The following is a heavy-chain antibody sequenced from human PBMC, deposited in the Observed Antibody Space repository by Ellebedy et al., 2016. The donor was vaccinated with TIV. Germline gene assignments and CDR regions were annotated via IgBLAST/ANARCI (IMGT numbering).Heavy chain of an antibody. V-gene: IGHV1-2*04. J-gene: IGHJ4*02. D-gene: IGHD6-13*01. CDR3: ARDLFPGYSSSWFYFDY. CDR1: GYTFAAYY. CDR2: INPNSGGT. Sequence: AASVKVSCKASGYTFAAYYLHWVRQAPGQGLEWMGWINPNSGGTNYAQKFQGWVTMTRDTSITTAYMEFSRLKSDDTSVYYCARDLFPGYSSSWFYFDYWGQGTLATVSS.